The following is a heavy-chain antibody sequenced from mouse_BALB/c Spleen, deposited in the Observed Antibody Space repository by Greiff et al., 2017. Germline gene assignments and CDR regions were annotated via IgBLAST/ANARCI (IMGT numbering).Heavy chain of an antibody. CDR1: GYAFSSSW. CDR2: IYPGDGDT. Sequence: VQLQQSGPELVKPGASVKISCKASGYAFSSSWMNWVKQRPGQGLEWIGRIYPGDGDTNYNGKFKGKATLTADKSSSTAYMQLSSLTSVDSAVYFCAREGVRRAWFAYWGQGTLVTVSA. V-gene: IGHV1-82*01. J-gene: IGHJ3*01. CDR3: AREGVRRAWFAY. D-gene: IGHD1-2*01.